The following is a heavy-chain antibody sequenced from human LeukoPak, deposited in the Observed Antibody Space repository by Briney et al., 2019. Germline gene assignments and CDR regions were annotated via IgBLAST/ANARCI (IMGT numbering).Heavy chain of an antibody. D-gene: IGHD2-2*01. CDR3: AKDISRDLHASDGFDI. CDR2: IAWNSGSI. V-gene: IGHV3-9*01. CDR1: GFTFDDYA. J-gene: IGHJ3*02. Sequence: PGGSLRLSCAASGFTFDDYAMHWVRQAPGKGLEWVSGIAWNSGSIAYADSVKGRFTISRDNAKNSLYLQMNSLRAEDTALYYCAKDISRDLHASDGFDIWGQGTMVTVSS.